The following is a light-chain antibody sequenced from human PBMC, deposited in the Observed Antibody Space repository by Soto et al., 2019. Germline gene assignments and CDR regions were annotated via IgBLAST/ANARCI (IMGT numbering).Light chain of an antibody. Sequence: TRPPSASCSPRQEVTISCTGTSSDVGLYDYVSWYQQHPGKVPKLLIYEVTQRPSGVPDRFSGSKSGNTASLTVSGLQAEDEADYYCRSYGGNSNYVFGTGTTVTVL. V-gene: IGLV2-8*01. J-gene: IGLJ1*01. CDR1: SSDVGLYDY. CDR3: RSYGGNSNYV. CDR2: EVT.